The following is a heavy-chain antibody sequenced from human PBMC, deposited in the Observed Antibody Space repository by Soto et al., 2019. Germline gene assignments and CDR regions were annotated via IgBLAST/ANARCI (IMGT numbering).Heavy chain of an antibody. Sequence: PSETLSLTCTVSGGSISSGDYYWSWIRQPPGKGLEWIGYIYYSGSTYYNPSLKSRVTISVDTSKNQFSLKLSSVTAADTAVYYCARDNRPYCGGDCYPESYYYYGMDVWGQGNTVTVSS. CDR2: IYYSGST. CDR1: GGSISSGDYY. CDR3: ARDNRPYCGGDCYPESYYYYGMDV. J-gene: IGHJ6*02. V-gene: IGHV4-30-4*01. D-gene: IGHD2-21*02.